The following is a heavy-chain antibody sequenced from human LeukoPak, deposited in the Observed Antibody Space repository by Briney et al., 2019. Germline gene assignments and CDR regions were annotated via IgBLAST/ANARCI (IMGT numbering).Heavy chain of an antibody. V-gene: IGHV3-7*03. Sequence: GGSLRLSCVDSGITFSRYWMSWVRQAPGKGLEWVANTKQDGGEKYYVDSVKGRFTISRDNAKNSLYLQMNSLRVEDTAVYYCARDGRPLDYWGQGTLVTVSS. CDR2: TKQDGGEK. CDR1: GITFSRYW. J-gene: IGHJ4*02. CDR3: ARDGRPLDY.